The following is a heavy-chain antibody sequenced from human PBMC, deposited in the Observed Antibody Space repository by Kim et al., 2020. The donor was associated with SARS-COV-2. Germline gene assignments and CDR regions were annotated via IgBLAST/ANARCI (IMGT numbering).Heavy chain of an antibody. V-gene: IGHV3-23*01. CDR2: ISGSGGST. D-gene: IGHD4-17*01. J-gene: IGHJ4*02. CDR3: AKVLFGGGDYGYFDY. CDR1: GFTFSSYA. Sequence: GGSLRLSCAASGFTFSSYAMSWVRQAPGKGLEWVSAISGSGGSTYYADSVKGRFTISRDNSKNTLYLQMNSLRAEDTAVYDCAKVLFGGGDYGYFDYWGQGTLVTVSS.